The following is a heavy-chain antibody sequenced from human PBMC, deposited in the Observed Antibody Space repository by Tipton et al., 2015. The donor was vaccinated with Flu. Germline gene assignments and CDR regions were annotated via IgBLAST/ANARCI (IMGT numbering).Heavy chain of an antibody. CDR1: GGPISSGGDY. V-gene: IGHV4-31*03. CDR2: IYYIGST. Sequence: TLSLTCTVSGGPISSGGDYWSWIRQHPGKGLEWIGHIYYIGSTYYNPSLKSRVTISVDTSKNQFSLKLSSLTAADTAVHYCARMEWTVTTPRYFDLWGRGTLVTVSS. CDR3: ARMEWTVTTPRYFDL. J-gene: IGHJ2*01. D-gene: IGHD4-17*01.